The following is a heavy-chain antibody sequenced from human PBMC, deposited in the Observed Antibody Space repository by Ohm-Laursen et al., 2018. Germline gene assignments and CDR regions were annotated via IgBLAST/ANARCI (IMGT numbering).Heavy chain of an antibody. D-gene: IGHD1-7*01. CDR2: MNPKSGDT. CDR1: GYTFINYD. Sequence: GASVKVSCKTSGYTFINYDIHWVRQASGQGLEWMGWMNPKSGDTGYAHKFQGRVTMARNASISTANMEVSSLRSEDTAVYYCARGRLSGTRRALDIWGQGTMVTVS. CDR3: ARGRLSGTRRALDI. V-gene: IGHV1-8*01. J-gene: IGHJ3*02.